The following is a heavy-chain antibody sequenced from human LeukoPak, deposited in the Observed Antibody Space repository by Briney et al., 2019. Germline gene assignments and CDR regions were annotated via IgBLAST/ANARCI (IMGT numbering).Heavy chain of an antibody. D-gene: IGHD2-2*01. V-gene: IGHV1-24*01. Sequence: ASVKVSCKVSGYTLTELSMHWVRQAPGKGLEWMGGFDPEDGETIYAQKFQGRVTMTGDTSTDTAYMELSSLRSEDTAVYYCAKAPVAPAAPNWFDPWGQGTLVTVSS. CDR2: FDPEDGET. CDR1: GYTLTELS. J-gene: IGHJ5*02. CDR3: AKAPVAPAAPNWFDP.